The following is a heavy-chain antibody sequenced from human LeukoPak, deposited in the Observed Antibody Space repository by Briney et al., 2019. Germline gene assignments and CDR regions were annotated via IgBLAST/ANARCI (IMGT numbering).Heavy chain of an antibody. CDR3: AKRGYYGSGSYPFDY. Sequence: GGSLRLSCAASGFTFSSYAMSWVRQAPGKGLEWVSAISGSGGSTYYADSVKGRFTISRDNSKNTLYLQMNSLRAEDTAVYYCAKRGYYGSGSYPFDYWGQGTLVTVSS. J-gene: IGHJ4*02. V-gene: IGHV3-23*01. CDR2: ISGSGGST. CDR1: GFTFSSYA. D-gene: IGHD3-10*01.